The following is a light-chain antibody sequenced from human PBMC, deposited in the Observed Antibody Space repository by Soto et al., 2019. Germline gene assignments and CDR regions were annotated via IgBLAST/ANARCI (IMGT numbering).Light chain of an antibody. CDR1: SSDVGSYNL. J-gene: IGLJ1*01. CDR2: EGT. V-gene: IGLV2-23*01. Sequence: QSVLPQPASLYGSLGQSITISCTGTSSDVGSYNLVSWYQHHPGKAPKLLIFEGTKRPSGISNRFSGSKSGNTASLAISGLQAEDEAVYHCCSYAGFTPYVFGTGTKVTVL. CDR3: CSYAGFTPYV.